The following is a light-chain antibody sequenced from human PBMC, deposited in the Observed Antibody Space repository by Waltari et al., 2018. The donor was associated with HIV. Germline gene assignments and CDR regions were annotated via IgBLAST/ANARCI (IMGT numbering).Light chain of an antibody. Sequence: QSALTQPRSVSGSPGQSVTFSCTGTSSDVGGYNYVSWYQQHPGKAPKLMIYDVSKRPSGGPDRFSGSKSGNTASLTISGLQAEDEADYYCCSYAGSYTRFGGGTKLTVL. J-gene: IGLJ2*01. CDR1: SSDVGGYNY. CDR2: DVS. CDR3: CSYAGSYTR. V-gene: IGLV2-11*01.